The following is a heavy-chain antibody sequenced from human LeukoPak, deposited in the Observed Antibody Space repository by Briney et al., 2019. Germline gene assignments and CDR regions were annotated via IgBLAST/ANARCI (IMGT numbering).Heavy chain of an antibody. D-gene: IGHD6-13*01. CDR2: ISYDGSNK. CDR3: AKDWNRRATPPKYSGSWFLDY. J-gene: IGHJ4*02. V-gene: IGHV3-30*18. CDR1: GFAFSSYG. Sequence: PGGSLRLSCAASGFAFSSYGMHWVRQAPGKGLEWVAVISYDGSNKYYADSVKGRFTISRDNSKNTLYLQMNSLRAEDTAVYYCAKDWNRRATPPKYSGSWFLDYWGQGTLVTVSS.